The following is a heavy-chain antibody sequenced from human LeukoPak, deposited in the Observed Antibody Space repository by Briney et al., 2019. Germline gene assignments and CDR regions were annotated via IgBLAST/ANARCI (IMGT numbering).Heavy chain of an antibody. CDR1: GFTFSDYA. CDR3: ARNDSFILY. J-gene: IGHJ1*01. Sequence: PGGSLRLSCVASGFTFSDYAMSWVRQAPGKGLEWVSGISDSGGSTYYADSVKGRCTISRDNSKNTVSLQMNNLRAEDTAVYFCARNDSFILYWAEGPLVTVTS. D-gene: IGHD1-1*01. CDR2: ISDSGGST. V-gene: IGHV3-23*01.